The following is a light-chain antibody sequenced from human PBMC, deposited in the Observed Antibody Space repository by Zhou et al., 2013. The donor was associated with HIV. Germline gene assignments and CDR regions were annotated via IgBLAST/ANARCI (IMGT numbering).Light chain of an antibody. V-gene: IGKV1-33*01. CDR1: QSISRF. Sequence: DIQMTQSPSSLSASVGDRVTLTCRASQSISRFLNWYQQKPGKAPTVLIFAASHLSSGVPSRFSGSGSGTDFTFTISSLQPEDIATYYCQQYENPRLTFGGGTKLEI. J-gene: IGKJ4*01. CDR3: QQYENPRLT. CDR2: AAS.